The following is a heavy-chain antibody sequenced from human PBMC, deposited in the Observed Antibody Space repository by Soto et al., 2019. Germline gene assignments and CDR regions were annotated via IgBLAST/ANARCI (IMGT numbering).Heavy chain of an antibody. CDR1: GGSISSGGYY. CDR3: ARVGKIFRPMTTVTKDYELGPYFDY. Sequence: QVQLQESGPGLVKPSQTLSLTCTVSGGSISSGGYYWSWIRQHPGKGLEWIGYIYYSGSTYYNPSLKSRVTLSVDTSKNQFSLKLSSVTAADTAVYYCARVGKIFRPMTTVTKDYELGPYFDYWGQGTLVTVSS. CDR2: IYYSGST. J-gene: IGHJ4*02. V-gene: IGHV4-31*03. D-gene: IGHD4-17*01.